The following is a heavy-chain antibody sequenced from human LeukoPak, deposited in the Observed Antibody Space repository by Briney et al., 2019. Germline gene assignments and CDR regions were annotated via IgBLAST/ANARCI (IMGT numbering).Heavy chain of an antibody. CDR1: GFTFSSYA. CDR3: VKDQRHSNGWYIFDY. V-gene: IGHV3-64D*08. Sequence: GGSLRLSCSASGFTFSSYAMHWVRQAPGKGLEYVSTISSDGGSTYYADSVKGRFIISRDNSKKTLYLQMSSLRAEDTAAYYCVKDQRHSNGWYIFDYWGQGTLVTVSS. CDR2: ISSDGGST. D-gene: IGHD6-19*01. J-gene: IGHJ4*01.